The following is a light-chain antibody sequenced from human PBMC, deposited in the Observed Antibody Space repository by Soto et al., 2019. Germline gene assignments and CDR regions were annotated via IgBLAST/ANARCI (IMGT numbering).Light chain of an antibody. Sequence: QSVLTQPASVSGSPGQSITISCTGTSGDVGTYNLVSWYQQHPGRAPKLIIFDVNKRPSGVSNRLSGSKSGNTASLAISGLPADDEADYHCCSYAGRSNVVCGGGTKVTVL. CDR3: CSYAGRSNVV. CDR2: DVN. V-gene: IGLV2-23*02. CDR1: SGDVGTYNL. J-gene: IGLJ2*01.